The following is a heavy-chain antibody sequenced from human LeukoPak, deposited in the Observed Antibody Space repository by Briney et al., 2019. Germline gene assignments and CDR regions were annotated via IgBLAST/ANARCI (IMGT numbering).Heavy chain of an antibody. Sequence: GSLRLSCAASGFTFSSYWMSWVRQPPGKGLEWIGEINHSGSTNYNPSLKSRVTISVDTSKNQFSLKLSSVTAADTAVYYCAKDGWWEYCSGGSCYPDYWGQGTLVTVSS. V-gene: IGHV4-34*01. CDR1: GFTFSSYW. CDR2: INHSGST. D-gene: IGHD2-15*01. CDR3: AKDGWWEYCSGGSCYPDY. J-gene: IGHJ4*02.